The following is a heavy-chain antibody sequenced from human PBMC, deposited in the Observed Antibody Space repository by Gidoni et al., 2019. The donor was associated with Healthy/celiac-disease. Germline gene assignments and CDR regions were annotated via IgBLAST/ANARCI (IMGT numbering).Heavy chain of an antibody. CDR1: GFTLSSYG. Sequence: QVQLVESGGGVVQPGRSLRLSCAASGFTLSSYGMHWVRQAPGKGLEWVAVISYEGSNKYYADSVKGRFTISRDNSKNTLYLQMNSLRAEDTAVYYCAKLAFVVVILGAFDIWGQGTMVTVSS. D-gene: IGHD3-22*01. CDR3: AKLAFVVVILGAFDI. V-gene: IGHV3-30*18. CDR2: ISYEGSNK. J-gene: IGHJ3*02.